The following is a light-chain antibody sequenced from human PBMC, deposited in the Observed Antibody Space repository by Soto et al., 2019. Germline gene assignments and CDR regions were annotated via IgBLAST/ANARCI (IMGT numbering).Light chain of an antibody. V-gene: IGLV1-40*01. CDR2: GDN. CDR1: SSNIGRGCD. CDR3: QTFDSSLTISWV. J-gene: IGLJ3*02. Sequence: QSVLTQPPSVSGAPGQRVTISCTGSSSNIGRGCDVHWYQQVPGSAPRLLLSGDNTRPSGVPYRFSGSRSGTSASLAITGLQAEDEADYYCQTFDSSLTISWVFGGGTKLTVL.